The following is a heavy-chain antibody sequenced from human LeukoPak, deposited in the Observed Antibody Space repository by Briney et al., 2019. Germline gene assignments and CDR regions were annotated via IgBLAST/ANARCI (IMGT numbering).Heavy chain of an antibody. J-gene: IGHJ4*02. D-gene: IGHD2-21*01. Sequence: PSETLSLTCTVSGYSISSGKYWAWIRQTPGKGLEWIGSIYESGSTYYTSSLKSRVTMSVDTSKNQFSLNLTSVTAADTAVYLCARGPGISGDHIYPDYWGQGIQVTVSS. CDR1: GYSISSGKY. V-gene: IGHV4-38-2*02. CDR2: IYESGST. CDR3: ARGPGISGDHIYPDY.